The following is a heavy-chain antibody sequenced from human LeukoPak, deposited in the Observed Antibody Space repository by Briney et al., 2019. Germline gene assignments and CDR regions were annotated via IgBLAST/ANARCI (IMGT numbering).Heavy chain of an antibody. V-gene: IGHV3-73*01. Sequence: QPGGSLRLSCAASGFIFSGSAIHWVRQASGKGLEWVGRIRNKANNYATAYVASVRGRFTISRDDSMNTAYLQMNSLKTEDTAVYYCARVLGRYQLLSDYYYYGMDVWGQGTTVTVSS. CDR1: GFIFSGSA. J-gene: IGHJ6*02. CDR2: IRNKANNYAT. D-gene: IGHD2-2*01. CDR3: ARVLGRYQLLSDYYYYGMDV.